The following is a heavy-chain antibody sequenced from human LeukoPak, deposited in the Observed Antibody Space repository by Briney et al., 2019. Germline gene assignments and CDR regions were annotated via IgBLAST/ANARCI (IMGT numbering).Heavy chain of an antibody. V-gene: IGHV5-51*01. D-gene: IGHD5-24*01. CDR2: IYSDGSLI. Sequence: GESLKISCTASGYSFSKYWIGWVRQTPGKGLEWMGFIYSDGSLIRYSPSFEGQVTISADNSINTAYLQWNSLKASDTAMYYCGRYGLSGNGYTSYSYYGMDFWGQGTAVTVSS. CDR1: GYSFSKYW. CDR3: GRYGLSGNGYTSYSYYGMDF. J-gene: IGHJ6*02.